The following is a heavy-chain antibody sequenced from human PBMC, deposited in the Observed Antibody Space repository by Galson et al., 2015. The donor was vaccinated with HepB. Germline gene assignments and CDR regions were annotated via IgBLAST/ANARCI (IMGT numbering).Heavy chain of an antibody. J-gene: IGHJ6*02. CDR3: AKDLAVTPHYYYGMDV. CDR1: GGTFSSYA. CDR2: IIPIFGAA. Sequence: SVKVSCKASGGTFSSYAISWVRQAPGQGLEWMGGIIPIFGAANYAQKFQGRVTITADDSTTTAYMELNSLRAEDTAVYYCAKDLAVTPHYYYGMDVWGQGTTVTVSS. V-gene: IGHV1-69*13. D-gene: IGHD2-21*02.